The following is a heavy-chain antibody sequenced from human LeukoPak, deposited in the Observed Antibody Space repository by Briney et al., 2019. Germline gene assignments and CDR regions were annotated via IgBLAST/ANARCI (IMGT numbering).Heavy chain of an antibody. J-gene: IGHJ4*02. Sequence: SETLSLTCTVSGGSISSGGYYWSWIRQHPGKGLEWIGYIYYSGSTYYNPSLKSRVTISVDTSKNQFPLKLSSVTAADTAVYYCARVVRALRYYYDSSGSYYFDYWGQGTLVTASS. CDR1: GGSISSGGYY. V-gene: IGHV4-31*03. CDR2: IYYSGST. D-gene: IGHD3-22*01. CDR3: ARVVRALRYYYDSSGSYYFDY.